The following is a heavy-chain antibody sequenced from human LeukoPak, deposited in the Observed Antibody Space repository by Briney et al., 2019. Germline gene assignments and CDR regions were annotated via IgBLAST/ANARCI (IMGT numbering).Heavy chain of an antibody. D-gene: IGHD4-11*01. CDR3: ASPPRDYSNRGPLFWDY. CDR2: VYYSGTT. V-gene: IGHV4-39*07. Sequence: PSETLSLTCSVSGGSISLSYYYWGWIRQPPGKALEWIGSVYYSGTTSYNPSLKSRVTISVDTSKNQFSLKLSSVTAADTAVYYCASPPRDYSNRGPLFWDYWGQGTLVTVSS. CDR1: GGSISLSYYY. J-gene: IGHJ4*02.